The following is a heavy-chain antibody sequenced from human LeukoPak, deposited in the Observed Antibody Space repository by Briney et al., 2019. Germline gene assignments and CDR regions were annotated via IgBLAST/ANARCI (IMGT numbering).Heavy chain of an antibody. D-gene: IGHD1-26*01. CDR3: ARDRGGSGSYYINAFDI. Sequence: GGSLRLSCEASGFTFKTYGMNWVRQAPGKGLEWVSSISGGGAETYYADSVKGRFTISRDNAKNSLYLQMNSLRAEDTAVYYCARDRGGSGSYYINAFDIWGQGTMVTVSS. V-gene: IGHV3-21*01. CDR1: GFTFKTYG. CDR2: ISGGGAET. J-gene: IGHJ3*02.